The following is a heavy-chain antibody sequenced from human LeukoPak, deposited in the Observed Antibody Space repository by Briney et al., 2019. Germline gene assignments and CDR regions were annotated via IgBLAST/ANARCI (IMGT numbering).Heavy chain of an antibody. J-gene: IGHJ4*02. V-gene: IGHV1-8*01. CDR1: GYTFTSYD. D-gene: IGHD1-26*01. Sequence: ASVKVSCKASGYTFTSYDINWVRQATGQGLEWMGWMNPNSGNTGYAQKFQGRVTMTRNTSISTAYMGLSSLRSEDTAVYYCAIPNGATYSGGYAFDYWGQGTLVTVSS. CDR3: AIPNGATYSGGYAFDY. CDR2: MNPNSGNT.